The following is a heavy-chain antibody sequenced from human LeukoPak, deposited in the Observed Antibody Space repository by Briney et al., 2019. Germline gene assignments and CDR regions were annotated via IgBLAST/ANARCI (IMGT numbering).Heavy chain of an antibody. D-gene: IGHD2-2*01. CDR2: ISGSGGST. Sequence: GGSLRLSCAASGFTFSSYAMSWVRQAPGKGLEWVSAISGSGGSTYYADSVKGRFTISRDNSKNTLYLQMNSLRAEDTAVYYCTTDQYCSSTSCYDAFDIWGQGTMVTVSS. J-gene: IGHJ3*02. CDR1: GFTFSSYA. CDR3: TTDQYCSSTSCYDAFDI. V-gene: IGHV3-23*01.